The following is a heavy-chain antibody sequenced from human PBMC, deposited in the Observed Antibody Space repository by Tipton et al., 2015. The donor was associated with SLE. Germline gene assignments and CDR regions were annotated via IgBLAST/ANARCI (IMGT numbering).Heavy chain of an antibody. D-gene: IGHD4-17*01. CDR1: GFTFSSYE. V-gene: IGHV3-48*03. CDR3: ARGSTVTTPYFYYYYMDV. CDR2: ISSSGSTI. J-gene: IGHJ6*03. Sequence: SLRLSCAASGFTFSSYEMNWVRQAPGKGLEWVSYISSSGSTIYYADSVKGRFTISRDNAKNSLYLQMNSLRAEDTAVYYCARGSTVTTPYFYYYYMDVWGKGTTVTVSS.